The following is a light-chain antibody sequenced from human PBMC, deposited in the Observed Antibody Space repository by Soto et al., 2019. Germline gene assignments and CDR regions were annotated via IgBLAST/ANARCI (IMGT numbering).Light chain of an antibody. CDR1: SSDVGAYNF. V-gene: IGLV2-14*01. CDR3: SSYTSSNTPYV. Sequence: HSVLTQPASVSGSPGQSITISCTGSSSDVGAYNFVSWYQHHPGKAPKLILYEVANRPSGVSSRYSGSKSGNTASLTISRLQADDEANYYCSSYTSSNTPYVFGTGTKV. CDR2: EVA. J-gene: IGLJ1*01.